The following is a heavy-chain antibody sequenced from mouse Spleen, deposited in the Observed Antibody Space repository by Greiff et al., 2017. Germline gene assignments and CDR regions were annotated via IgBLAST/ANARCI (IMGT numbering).Heavy chain of an antibody. CDR1: GYSITSDYA. CDR3: ARSGRVAY. V-gene: IGHV3-2*02. Sequence: EVQGVESGPGLVKPSQSLSLTCTVTGYSITSDYAWNWIRQFPGNKLEWMGYISYSGSTSYNPSLKSRISITRDTSKNQFFLQLNSVTTEDTATYYCARSGRVAYWGQGTLVTVSA. CDR2: ISYSGST. J-gene: IGHJ3*01.